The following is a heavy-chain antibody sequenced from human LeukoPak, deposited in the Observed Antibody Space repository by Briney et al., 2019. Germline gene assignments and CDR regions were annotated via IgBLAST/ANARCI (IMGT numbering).Heavy chain of an antibody. J-gene: IGHJ4*02. D-gene: IGHD3-10*01. CDR2: ISSSSSYI. V-gene: IGHV3-21*01. CDR1: GFTFSSYS. Sequence: GGSLRLSCAASGFTFSSYSRNEVRQPPAKGRDGVSSISSSSSYIYYADSVKGRSTISRHNSKNTLYLQTNSLRAEDTAVYYCAKELWFGEFQDFDYRGQETLVTVYS. CDR3: AKELWFGEFQDFDY.